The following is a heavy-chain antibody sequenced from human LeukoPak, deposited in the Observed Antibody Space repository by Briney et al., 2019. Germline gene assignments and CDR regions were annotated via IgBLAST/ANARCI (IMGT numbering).Heavy chain of an antibody. CDR1: GFTFSSYT. CDR3: ARGRDSDYAFDY. V-gene: IGHV3-21*01. Sequence: GGSVRLSCAASGFTFSSYTIHCVRQAPGKGLEWVSSISSDSTNIYYADSVKGRFTISRHNAKNSLYLQLNNLTDEDTAVYYCARGRDSDYAFDYWGQGTLVTVSS. CDR2: ISSDSTNI. D-gene: IGHD3-16*01. J-gene: IGHJ4*02.